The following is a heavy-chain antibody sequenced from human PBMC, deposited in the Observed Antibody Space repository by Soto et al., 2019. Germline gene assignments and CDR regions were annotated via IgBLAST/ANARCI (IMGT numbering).Heavy chain of an antibody. D-gene: IGHD3-10*01. Sequence: QVQLQQWGAGLLKPSETLSLTCAVYGGSFSGYYWSWIRHPPDKGLEWIGEINHSGRTNYNPSLKHPASILVYRTNNKFSLTPSSVSAAVLAVYYGARNRVRVRDEELYYFDPWCQGTLVAVCS. CDR2: INHSGRT. CDR1: GGSFSGYY. V-gene: IGHV4-34*01. J-gene: IGHJ5*02. CDR3: ARNRVRVRDEELYYFDP.